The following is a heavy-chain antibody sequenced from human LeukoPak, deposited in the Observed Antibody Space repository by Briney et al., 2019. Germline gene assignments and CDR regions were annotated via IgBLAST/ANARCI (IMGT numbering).Heavy chain of an antibody. CDR2: LSYDGSIK. J-gene: IGHJ4*02. CDR1: GFPFSSYS. V-gene: IGHV3-30*01. CDR3: ARGISTWYRIDY. D-gene: IGHD6-13*01. Sequence: PGGSLRLSCVASGFPFSSYSFHWVRQAPGKGLEWVALLSYDGSIKYYAASVKGLFTPSRDNSKSSAYLQMDSLKADDTAFYYCARGISTWYRIDYWGQGTLVTVSS.